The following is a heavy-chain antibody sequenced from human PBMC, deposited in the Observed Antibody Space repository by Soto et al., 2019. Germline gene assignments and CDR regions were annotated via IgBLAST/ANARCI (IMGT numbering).Heavy chain of an antibody. J-gene: IGHJ6*03. D-gene: IGHD5-12*01. Sequence: QVQLVESGGGLVKPGGSLRLSCAASGFTFSDYYMSWIRQAPGKGLEWVSYISSSGSTIYYADSVKGRFTISRDNAKNSLYLQMNSLRAEDTAVYYCARVFGYSGYEPGYYYYYYYLDVWGKGTTVTVSS. CDR1: GFTFSDYY. V-gene: IGHV3-11*01. CDR2: ISSSGSTI. CDR3: ARVFGYSGYEPGYYYYYYYLDV.